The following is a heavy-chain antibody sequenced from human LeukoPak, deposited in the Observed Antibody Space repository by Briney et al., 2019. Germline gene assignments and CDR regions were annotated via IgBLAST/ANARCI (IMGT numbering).Heavy chain of an antibody. D-gene: IGHD3-22*01. CDR2: ISYDGSNK. CDR1: GFTFRSYA. Sequence: GGSLRLSCAASGFTFRSYAMHWVRQAPGKGLERVAVISYDGSNKYYADSVKGRFTISRDNAKNSLYLQMNSLRAEGTAVYYCARDWRDSSGKFPNDAFDIWGQGTMVTVSS. J-gene: IGHJ3*02. CDR3: ARDWRDSSGKFPNDAFDI. V-gene: IGHV3-30*04.